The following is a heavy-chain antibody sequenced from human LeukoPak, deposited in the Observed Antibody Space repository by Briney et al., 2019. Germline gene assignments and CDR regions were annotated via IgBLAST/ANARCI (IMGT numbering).Heavy chain of an antibody. CDR2: IYPGDSDT. Sequence: GESLKISCNGSRYSFISYWIGWVRQMPGKGLGWMGIIYPGDSDTRYSPSFQGQVTISADKSISTAYLQWSSLKASDTAMYYCARRRSGSYGPVYYFDYWGQGTLVTVSS. V-gene: IGHV5-51*01. CDR3: ARRRSGSYGPVYYFDY. D-gene: IGHD1-26*01. J-gene: IGHJ4*02. CDR1: RYSFISYW.